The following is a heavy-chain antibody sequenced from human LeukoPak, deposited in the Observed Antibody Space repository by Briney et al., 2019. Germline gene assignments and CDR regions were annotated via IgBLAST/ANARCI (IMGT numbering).Heavy chain of an antibody. CDR3: AREGRTRDYSNPLDY. Sequence: GGSLRLSCAASGFTFSSYSMNWVRQAPGKGLEWVSSISSSSSYIYYADSVKGRFTISRDNAKSSLFLQMNSLRAEDTAVYYCAREGRTRDYSNPLDYWGQGTLVTVSS. CDR2: ISSSSSYI. V-gene: IGHV3-21*01. D-gene: IGHD4-11*01. CDR1: GFTFSSYS. J-gene: IGHJ4*02.